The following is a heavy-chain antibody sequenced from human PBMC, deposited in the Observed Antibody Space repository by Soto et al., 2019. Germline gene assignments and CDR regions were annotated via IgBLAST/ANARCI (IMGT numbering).Heavy chain of an antibody. J-gene: IGHJ6*02. CDR1: GYTFTGYY. CDR2: INPNSGDT. Sequence: ASVKVSCKASGYTFTGYYVHWVRQAPGQGLEWMGWINPNSGDTYLAQRFQGRVTMNRDTSIGTAYMELRGLTSDDTAEYYCAKGGAIVAAGTRVYLYNAMDVWGQGXTVTVYS. V-gene: IGHV1-2*02. D-gene: IGHD1-26*01. CDR3: AKGGAIVAAGTRVYLYNAMDV.